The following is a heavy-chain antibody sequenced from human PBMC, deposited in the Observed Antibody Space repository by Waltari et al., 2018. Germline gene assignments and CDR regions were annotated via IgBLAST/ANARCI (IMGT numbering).Heavy chain of an antibody. CDR2: IYHSGST. J-gene: IGHJ4*02. D-gene: IGHD6-19*01. Sequence: QVQLQESGPGLVKPSETLSLTCAVSGYSISSGYYWGWIRQPPGKGLEWIGSIYHSGSTYYNPSLKSRVTISVDTSKNQFSLKLSSVTAADTAVYYCARQYSSGWYLKGSPPYYFDYWGQGTLVTVSS. CDR3: ARQYSSGWYLKGSPPYYFDY. V-gene: IGHV4-38-2*01. CDR1: GYSISSGYY.